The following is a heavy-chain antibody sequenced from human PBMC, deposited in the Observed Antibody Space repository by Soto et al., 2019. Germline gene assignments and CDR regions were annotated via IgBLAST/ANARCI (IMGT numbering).Heavy chain of an antibody. CDR3: AKDPSRDSSGYYWAPFDY. Sequence: LRLSCAASGFTFSSYGMHWVRQAPGKGLEWVAVISYDGSNKYYADSVKGRFTISRDNSKNTLYLQMNSLRAEDTAVYYCAKDPSRDSSGYYWAPFDYWGQGTLVTVSS. V-gene: IGHV3-30*18. D-gene: IGHD3-22*01. CDR2: ISYDGSNK. CDR1: GFTFSSYG. J-gene: IGHJ4*02.